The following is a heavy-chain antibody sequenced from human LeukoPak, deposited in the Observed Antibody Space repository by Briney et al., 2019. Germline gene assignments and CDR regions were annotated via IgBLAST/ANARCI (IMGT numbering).Heavy chain of an antibody. CDR3: ARDTSGYFSVGD. V-gene: IGHV3-23*01. CDR1: GFTFSSYA. CDR2: ISGSGGST. D-gene: IGHD3-22*01. J-gene: IGHJ4*02. Sequence: PGGSLRLSCAASGFTFSSYAMSWVRQAPGKGLEWVSAISGSGGSTYYADSVKGRFTISRDNSKNTLYLQMNSLRAEDTAVYYCARDTSGYFSVGDWGQGTLVTVSS.